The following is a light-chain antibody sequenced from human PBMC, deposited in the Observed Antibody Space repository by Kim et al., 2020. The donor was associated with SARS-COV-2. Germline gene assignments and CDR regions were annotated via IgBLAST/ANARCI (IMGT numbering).Light chain of an antibody. V-gene: IGLV4-69*01. Sequence: QLVLTQSPSASASLGASVTLTCTLSSGHSNYAIAWHQQLPEKGPRYLMHLRSDGSHTKGDGIPDRFSGSSSGAERYLTISSLQSEDEADYYCQTWGTGIRVFGGGTQLTVL. J-gene: IGLJ3*02. CDR3: QTWGTGIRV. CDR1: SGHSNYA. CDR2: LRSDGSH.